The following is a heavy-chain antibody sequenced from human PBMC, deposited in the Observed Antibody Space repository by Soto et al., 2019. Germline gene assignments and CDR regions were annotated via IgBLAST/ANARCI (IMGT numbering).Heavy chain of an antibody. V-gene: IGHV4-28*01. D-gene: IGHD5-18*01. J-gene: IGHJ4*02. CDR2: IYYSGST. CDR3: ASKPDSRYYFDY. Sequence: QMQLQESGPGLVKPSDTLSLTCAVSGYSISSSNWWGWIRQPPGKGLEWIGYIYYSGSTYYTPSLKSRVTMSVDTSNYHFSLRLNSVTAVDTAVYYCASKPDSRYYFDYWGQGTLVTVSS. CDR1: GYSISSSNW.